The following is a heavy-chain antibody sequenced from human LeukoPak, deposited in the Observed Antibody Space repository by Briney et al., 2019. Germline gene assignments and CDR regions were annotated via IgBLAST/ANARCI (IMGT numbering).Heavy chain of an antibody. Sequence: GGSLRLSCAASGFTFSSYAMSWVRQAPGKGLEWVSAISGSGGSTYYADSVKGRFTISRDNSKNTLYLQMNSLRAEDTAVYYCAKSWLAYNSCKEGAFDIWGQGTMVTVSS. CDR3: AKSWLAYNSCKEGAFDI. CDR1: GFTFSSYA. V-gene: IGHV3-23*01. D-gene: IGHD6-6*01. J-gene: IGHJ3*02. CDR2: ISGSGGST.